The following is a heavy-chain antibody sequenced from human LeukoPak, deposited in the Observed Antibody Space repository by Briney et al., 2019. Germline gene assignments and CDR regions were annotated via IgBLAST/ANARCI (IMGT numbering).Heavy chain of an antibody. CDR2: ISAYNGNT. Sequence: ASVKVSCKASGYTFTSYGISWVRQAPGRGLEWMGWISAYNGNTNYAQKLQGRVTMTTDTSTSTAYMELRSLRSDDTAVYYCARDRYCSGGSCYSRGFDPWGQGTLVTVSS. D-gene: IGHD2-15*01. CDR1: GYTFTSYG. V-gene: IGHV1-18*01. J-gene: IGHJ5*02. CDR3: ARDRYCSGGSCYSRGFDP.